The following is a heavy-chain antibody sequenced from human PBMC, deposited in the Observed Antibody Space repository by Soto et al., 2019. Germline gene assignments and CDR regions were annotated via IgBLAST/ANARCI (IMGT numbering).Heavy chain of an antibody. CDR1: GFTFSSYA. J-gene: IGHJ4*02. Sequence: PGGSLRLSCAASGFTFSSYAMRWVREVTGKGLDGVPAISGSGGRTYYPDSVKGRFTISRHNSKYTLYLQMNRLRAQATAVYHYAQAPGGYSSSEGAACDSWGQGPLVTVS. V-gene: IGHV3-23*01. CDR2: ISGSGGRT. D-gene: IGHD6-6*01. CDR3: AQAPGGYSSSEGAACDS.